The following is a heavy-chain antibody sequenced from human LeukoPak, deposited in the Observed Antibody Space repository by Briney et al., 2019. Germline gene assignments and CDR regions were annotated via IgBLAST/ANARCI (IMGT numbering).Heavy chain of an antibody. Sequence: SETLSLTCAVSGGSVSSSNWWSWVRQPPGKRLEWIGEIYHSGSTDYNLSLKSRVTISVDKSKNQFSLNLTSVTAADTAVYFCARAAAGATPLDYWGQGTLVTVSS. J-gene: IGHJ4*02. CDR3: ARAAAGATPLDY. CDR1: GGSVSSSNW. D-gene: IGHD1-26*01. V-gene: IGHV4-4*02. CDR2: IYHSGST.